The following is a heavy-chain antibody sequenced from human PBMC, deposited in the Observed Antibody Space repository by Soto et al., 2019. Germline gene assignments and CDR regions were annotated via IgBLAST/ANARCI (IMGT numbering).Heavy chain of an antibody. CDR3: ASRLEQQLVPQAQGWYFDL. D-gene: IGHD6-13*01. Sequence: RASVKVSCKAPADTFTSYYIHWVRQAPGHGLEWMGIINPNGGSTRFAQTFQGRITMTTDTSTSTVYMELSSLRSEDTAVYYCASRLEQQLVPQAQGWYFDLWGRGTLVTVSS. J-gene: IGHJ2*01. V-gene: IGHV1-46*01. CDR2: INPNGGST. CDR1: ADTFTSYY.